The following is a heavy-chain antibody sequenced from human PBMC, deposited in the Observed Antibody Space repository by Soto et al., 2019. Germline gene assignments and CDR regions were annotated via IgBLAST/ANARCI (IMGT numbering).Heavy chain of an antibody. CDR2: IIPIFGTA. CDR1: GGTFSSYA. J-gene: IGHJ6*02. D-gene: IGHD3-3*01. CDR3: ARDSGMTIFGVVDNYYYGMDV. Sequence: QVQLVQSGAEVKKPGSSVKVSCKASGGTFSSYAISWVRQAPGQGLEWMGGIIPIFGTANYAQKFQGRVTITADESTSTAYMELSSLRSEDTAVYYCARDSGMTIFGVVDNYYYGMDVWGQGTTVTVSS. V-gene: IGHV1-69*12.